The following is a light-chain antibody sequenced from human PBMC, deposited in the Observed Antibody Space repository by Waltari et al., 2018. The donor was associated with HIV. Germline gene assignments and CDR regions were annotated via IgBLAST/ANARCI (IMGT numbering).Light chain of an antibody. CDR3: QQYNEWPPWT. CDR1: QSVSSN. J-gene: IGKJ1*01. CDR2: GAS. Sequence: EIVMTQSPATLSVSPGERATLSCRASQSVSSNLAWHQQKPGQAPRLLIYGASTRATGVPARFSGSGSGTEFTLTISSLQSEDFAVYYCQQYNEWPPWTFGQGTKVEIK. V-gene: IGKV3D-15*01.